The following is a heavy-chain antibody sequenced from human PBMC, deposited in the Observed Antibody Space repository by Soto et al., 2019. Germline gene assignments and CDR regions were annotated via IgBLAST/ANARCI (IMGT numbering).Heavy chain of an antibody. V-gene: IGHV3-30-3*01. J-gene: IGHJ4*02. CDR1: GFTFSSYA. CDR3: ERAMYHYDSSGYFRLDYWDY. Sequence: GGSLRLSCAASGFTFSSYAMHWVRQAPGKGLEWVAVISYDGSNKYYADSVKGRFTISRDNAKNSLYLQMNSLRAEDTAVYYCERAMYHYDSSGYFRLDYWDYWGQGTLVTVSS. CDR2: ISYDGSNK. D-gene: IGHD3-22*01.